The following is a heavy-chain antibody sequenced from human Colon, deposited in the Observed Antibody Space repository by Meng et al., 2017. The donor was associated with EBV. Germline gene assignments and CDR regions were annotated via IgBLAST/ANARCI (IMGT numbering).Heavy chain of an antibody. Sequence: VHLQSAGPGLGTPSETLSLTCTVSGDSVATGRYYWSWIRQPPGKGLEWIAYIYYIGGTNYNPSLKSPLTISLDTSKNQFSLSLRSVTAADTAVYYCARVSGRSFDPWGQGTLVTVSS. D-gene: IGHD3-10*01. V-gene: IGHV4-61*01. CDR3: ARVSGRSFDP. J-gene: IGHJ5*02. CDR2: IYYIGGT. CDR1: GDSVATGRYY.